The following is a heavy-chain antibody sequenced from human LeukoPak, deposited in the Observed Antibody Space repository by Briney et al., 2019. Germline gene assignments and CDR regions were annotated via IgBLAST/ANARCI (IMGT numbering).Heavy chain of an antibody. Sequence: PSETLSLTCTVSGGSISSSSYYWGWIRQPPGKGLEWIGSIYYSGSTYYNPSLKSRVTISVDTSKNQFSLKLGSVTAADTAVYYCARQFYDYVWGSSPLLRSFDYWGQGTLVTVSS. D-gene: IGHD3-16*01. V-gene: IGHV4-39*01. J-gene: IGHJ4*02. CDR1: GGSISSSSYY. CDR3: ARQFYDYVWGSSPLLRSFDY. CDR2: IYYSGST.